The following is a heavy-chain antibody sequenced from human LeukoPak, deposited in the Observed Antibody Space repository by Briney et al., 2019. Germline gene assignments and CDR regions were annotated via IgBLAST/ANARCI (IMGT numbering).Heavy chain of an antibody. V-gene: IGHV4-34*01. D-gene: IGHD7-27*01. J-gene: IGHJ4*02. Sequence: SETLSLTYAVYGGSFSGYYWSWIRQPPGKGLEWIGEINHSGSTNYNPSLKSRVTISVDTSKNQFSLKLSSVTAADTAVYYCARRSGDYWGQGTLVTVSS. CDR2: INHSGST. CDR1: GGSFSGYY. CDR3: ARRSGDY.